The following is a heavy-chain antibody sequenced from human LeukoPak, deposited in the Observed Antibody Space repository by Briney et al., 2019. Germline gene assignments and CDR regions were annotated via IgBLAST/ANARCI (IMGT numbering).Heavy chain of an antibody. CDR2: INPSGGST. CDR3: ARDLLDYGGNSGFDY. V-gene: IGHV1-46*01. CDR1: GYTFTSYY. J-gene: IGHJ4*02. D-gene: IGHD4-23*01. Sequence: ASVKVSCTASGYTFTSYYMHWVRQAPGQGLEWMGIINPSGGSTSYAQKFQGRVTMTRDTSTSTVYMELSSLRSEDTAVYYCARDLLDYGGNSGFDYWGQGTLVTVSS.